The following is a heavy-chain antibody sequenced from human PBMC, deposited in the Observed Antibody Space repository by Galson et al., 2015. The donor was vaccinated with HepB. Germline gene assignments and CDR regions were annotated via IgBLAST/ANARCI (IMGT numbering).Heavy chain of an antibody. CDR2: TYYRSKWNT. CDR3: ARDGHTATYYLDY. D-gene: IGHD2-2*02. CDR1: GDSVSSTNAA. V-gene: IGHV6-1*01. Sequence: CAISGDSVSSTNAAWNWIRQSPSRGLEWLGRTYYRSKWNTDYAVSVQGRLIIDPDTSKNQFSLHLNSVTPEDSAVYYCARDGHTATYYLDYWGQGTLVTVSS. J-gene: IGHJ4*02.